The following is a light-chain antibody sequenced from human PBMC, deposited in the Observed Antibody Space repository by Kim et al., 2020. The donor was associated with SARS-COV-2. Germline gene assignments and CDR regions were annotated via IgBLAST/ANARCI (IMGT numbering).Light chain of an antibody. V-gene: IGLV1-47*01. CDR1: SSTVGSNY. Sequence: VTISCSGSSSTVGSNYVYWYQQLPGTAPQLLIYRNNQRPSGVPDRFSGSKSGTSASLAISGLRSEDEADYYCAAWDDSLSGRGVVFGGGTQLTVL. CDR2: RNN. J-gene: IGLJ2*01. CDR3: AAWDDSLSGRGVV.